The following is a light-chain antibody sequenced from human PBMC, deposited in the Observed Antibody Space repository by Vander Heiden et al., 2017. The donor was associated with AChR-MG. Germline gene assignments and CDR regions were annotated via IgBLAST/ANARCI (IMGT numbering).Light chain of an antibody. CDR3: QAWDSSSVI. V-gene: IGLV3-1*01. J-gene: IGLJ2*01. Sequence: SYEMTQPPSVSVSPGPTVSIPCSGENLGDKYVCWYQQRAGQSPLLIIYQDNKRPPDIPERVSASNSGDTATLTISGTQAADEAAYFCQAWDSSSVIFGGGTRLTVL. CDR1: NLGDKY. CDR2: QDN.